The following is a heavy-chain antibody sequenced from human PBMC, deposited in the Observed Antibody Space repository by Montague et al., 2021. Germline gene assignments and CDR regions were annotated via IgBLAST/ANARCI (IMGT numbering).Heavy chain of an antibody. CDR1: GGSISSGGYY. CDR3: ARAEDYYGSGSYLGFDY. V-gene: IGHV4-31*03. Sequence: TLSLTCTVSGGSISSGGYYWSWIRQLPGKGLEWIGYILYSGNTYYNPSLKSRVTISVDTSKNQFYLKLSSVTAADTAVYYCARAEDYYGSGSYLGFDYWGQGTLVTVSS. CDR2: ILYSGNT. D-gene: IGHD3-10*01. J-gene: IGHJ4*02.